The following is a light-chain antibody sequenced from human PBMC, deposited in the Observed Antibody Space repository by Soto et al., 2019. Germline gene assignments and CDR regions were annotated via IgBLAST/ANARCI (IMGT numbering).Light chain of an antibody. CDR3: QQRSNWPIT. CDR1: QSVSSNY. Sequence: IMLTQSPGTLSLSPGARAPLSCRASQSVSSNYLAWYQQKPGQAPRLLIYGASTRATGIPARFSGSGSGTEFTLTISSLQSEDFAVYYCQQRSNWPITFGQGTRLEIK. J-gene: IGKJ5*01. CDR2: GAS. V-gene: IGKV3D-20*02.